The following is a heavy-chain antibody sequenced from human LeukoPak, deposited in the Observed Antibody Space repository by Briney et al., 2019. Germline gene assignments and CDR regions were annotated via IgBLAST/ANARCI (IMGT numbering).Heavy chain of an antibody. V-gene: IGHV1-69*06. Sequence: GASVKVSCKASGGTFSSYAISWVRQAPGQGLEWMGGIIPIFGTANYAQKFQGRVTITADKSTSTAYMELSSLRSEDTAVYYCARASSSSWYHSNWFDPWGQGTLVTVSS. D-gene: IGHD6-13*01. CDR2: IIPIFGTA. J-gene: IGHJ5*02. CDR1: GGTFSSYA. CDR3: ARASSSSWYHSNWFDP.